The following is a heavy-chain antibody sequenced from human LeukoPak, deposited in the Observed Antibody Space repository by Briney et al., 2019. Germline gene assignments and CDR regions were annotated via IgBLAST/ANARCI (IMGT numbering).Heavy chain of an antibody. V-gene: IGHV4-4*09. CDR3: ARRTPGPQLDEYVAYFFDH. CDR1: GGSITTYN. Sequence: PSETLSLICTVSGGSITTYNWIWIRQTPGQALEWIGHIYSSGATKYNPSPKSRATILLDTSKNQLSLKLSSVSAADTAVYYCARRTPGPQLDEYVAYFFDHWGQGTQVTVSS. CDR2: IYSSGAT. D-gene: IGHD2-2*01. J-gene: IGHJ4*02.